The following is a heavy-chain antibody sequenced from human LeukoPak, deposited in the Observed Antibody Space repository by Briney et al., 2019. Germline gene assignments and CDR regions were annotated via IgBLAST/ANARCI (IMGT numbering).Heavy chain of an antibody. Sequence: SETLSLTCTASGGSISSYYWSWIRQPPGKGLEWIGYIYYSGSTNYNPSLKSRVTISVDTSKNQFSLKLSSVTAADTAVYYCARVVRDSSSSYYFDYWGQGTLVTVSS. CDR1: GGSISSYY. D-gene: IGHD6-6*01. V-gene: IGHV4-59*01. J-gene: IGHJ4*02. CDR3: ARVVRDSSSSYYFDY. CDR2: IYYSGST.